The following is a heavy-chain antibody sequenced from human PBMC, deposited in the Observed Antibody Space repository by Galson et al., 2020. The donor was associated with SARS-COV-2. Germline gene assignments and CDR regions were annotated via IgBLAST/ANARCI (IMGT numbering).Heavy chain of an antibody. CDR2: ISSSSSYI. D-gene: IGHD2-15*01. Sequence: NSGGSLRLSCAASGFTFSSYSMNWVRQAPGKGLEWVSSISSSSSYIYYADSVKGRFTISRDNAKNSLYLQMNSLRAEDTAVYYCARELILYYYYMDVWDKGTTVTVSS. J-gene: IGHJ6*03. CDR3: ARELILYYYYMDV. V-gene: IGHV3-21*01. CDR1: GFTFSSYS.